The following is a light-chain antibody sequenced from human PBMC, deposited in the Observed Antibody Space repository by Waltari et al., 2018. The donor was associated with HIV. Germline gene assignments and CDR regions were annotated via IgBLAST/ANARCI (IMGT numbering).Light chain of an antibody. V-gene: IGLV2-14*01. CDR1: SRHVGGYNY. Sequence: QSALTQPASVSGSPGHSITISCTGTSRHVGGYNYVSWYQQHPGKAPKLMIYEVSNRPSGVSNRFAGSKSGNTASLTISGLQAEDEADYYCSSYTSSSTPHVVFGGGTKLTVL. J-gene: IGLJ2*01. CDR2: EVS. CDR3: SSYTSSSTPHVV.